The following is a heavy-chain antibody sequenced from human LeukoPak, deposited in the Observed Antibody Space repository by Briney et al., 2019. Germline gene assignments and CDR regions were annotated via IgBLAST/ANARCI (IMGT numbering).Heavy chain of an antibody. CDR2: ISRSSSTI. J-gene: IGHJ5*02. CDR3: ARDRKSRSPSHWFDP. V-gene: IGHV3-48*04. CDR1: GFTFSSYS. D-gene: IGHD5-24*01. Sequence: GGSLRLSCAASGFTFSSYSMNWVRQAPGKGLEWDSYISRSSSTIYYADSVKGRFTISRDNAKNSLYLQMNSLRAEDTAVYYCARDRKSRSPSHWFDPWGQGTLVTVSS.